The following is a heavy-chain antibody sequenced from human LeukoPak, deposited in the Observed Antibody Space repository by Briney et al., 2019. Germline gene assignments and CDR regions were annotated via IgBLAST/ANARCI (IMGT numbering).Heavy chain of an antibody. J-gene: IGHJ4*02. CDR3: ARVLSHSSSWYPVVYFDY. CDR2: ISAYNGNT. D-gene: IGHD6-13*01. V-gene: IGHV1-18*01. Sequence: GASVKVSCKASGYTFTSYGISWVRQAPGQGLEWMGWISAYNGNTNYAQKLQGRVTMTTDTSTSTAYMELRSLRSDDTAVYYCARVLSHSSSWYPVVYFDYWGQGTLVTVSS. CDR1: GYTFTSYG.